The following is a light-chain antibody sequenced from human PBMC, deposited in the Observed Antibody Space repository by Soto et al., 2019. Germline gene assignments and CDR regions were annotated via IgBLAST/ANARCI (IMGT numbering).Light chain of an antibody. CDR2: DVS. Sequence: QSVLTQPRSVSGSPGQSVSISCTGTSSDVGAYNYVSWYQQHPGKVPKVMIYDVSKRPSGVPDRFSGSKSGNTASLTISGLQSEDEADYYCCSYAGRYTYVFGTGTRSPS. CDR1: SSDVGAYNY. V-gene: IGLV2-11*01. CDR3: CSYAGRYTYV. J-gene: IGLJ1*01.